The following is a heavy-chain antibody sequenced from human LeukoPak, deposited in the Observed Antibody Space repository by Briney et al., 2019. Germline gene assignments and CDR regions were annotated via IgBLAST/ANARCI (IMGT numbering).Heavy chain of an antibody. CDR1: GGSLNTYS. Sequence: PSETLSLACTVSGGSLNTYSWSWIRQPPGKGLEWIGFIYYSGSTNYTPSLKGRVTISVDTSRNQFSLKLSSVTAADTAVYYCARNLIVVFNDAFDIWGQRTMVTVSS. CDR3: ARNLIVVFNDAFDI. J-gene: IGHJ3*02. V-gene: IGHV4-59*01. D-gene: IGHD3-22*01. CDR2: IYYSGST.